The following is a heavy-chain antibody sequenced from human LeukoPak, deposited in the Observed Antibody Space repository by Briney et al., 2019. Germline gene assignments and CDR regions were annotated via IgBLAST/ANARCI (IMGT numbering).Heavy chain of an antibody. CDR2: IIPIFGIV. CDR3: ATALILGYCSSTSCKEVADAFDI. CDR1: GGTFSSYA. V-gene: IGHV1-69*10. D-gene: IGHD2-2*01. J-gene: IGHJ3*02. Sequence: SVKVSCKASGGTFSSYAISWVRQAPGQGREWMGGIIPIFGIVNYAHKFQGRVTITADKSTSTAYMELSRLRSEDTAVYYCATALILGYCSSTSCKEVADAFDIWGQGTMVTVSS.